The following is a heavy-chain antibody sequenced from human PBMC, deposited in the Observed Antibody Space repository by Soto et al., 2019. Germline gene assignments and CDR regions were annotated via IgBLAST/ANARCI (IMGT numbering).Heavy chain of an antibody. CDR1: GGSISSSNW. Sequence: SETLSLTCAVSGGSISSSNWWSWVRQPPGKGLEWIGEIYHSGSTNYNPSLKSRVTISVDKSKNQFSLKLSAVTAADTAVYYCAARGSYYAVYYYGMDVWGQGTTVTVSS. D-gene: IGHD1-26*01. CDR3: AARGSYYAVYYYGMDV. CDR2: IYHSGST. J-gene: IGHJ6*02. V-gene: IGHV4-4*02.